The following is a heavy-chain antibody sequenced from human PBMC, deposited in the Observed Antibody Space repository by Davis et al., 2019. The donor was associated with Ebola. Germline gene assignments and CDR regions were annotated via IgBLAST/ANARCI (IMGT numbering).Heavy chain of an antibody. CDR1: GFTFTRYF. V-gene: IGHV3-66*01. Sequence: GESLKISCAASGFTFTRYFLSWVRQAPGKGLECVSVIFSNGDTYYADSVKGRFTISRDISKNTLYLQLTSLRAEDTAVYYCARVYDSVNYFDYWGQGTLVTVSS. J-gene: IGHJ4*02. D-gene: IGHD3-16*01. CDR3: ARVYDSVNYFDY. CDR2: IFSNGDT.